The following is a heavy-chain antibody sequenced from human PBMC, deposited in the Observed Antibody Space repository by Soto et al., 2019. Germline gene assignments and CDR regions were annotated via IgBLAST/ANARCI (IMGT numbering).Heavy chain of an antibody. Sequence: GGSLRLSCAASGFTFSSYWMHWVCQAPGKGLVWVSRINSDGSSTSYADSVKGRFTISRDNAKNTLYLQMNSLRAEDTAVYYCARVYSGYDTIDYWGQGTLVTVSS. CDR3: ARVYSGYDTIDY. J-gene: IGHJ4*02. CDR1: GFTFSSYW. D-gene: IGHD5-12*01. CDR2: INSDGSST. V-gene: IGHV3-74*01.